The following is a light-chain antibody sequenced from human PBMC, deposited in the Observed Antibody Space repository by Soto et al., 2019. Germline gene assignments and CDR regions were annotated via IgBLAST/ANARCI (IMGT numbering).Light chain of an antibody. Sequence: DIQMTQSPSTLSASVGDRVTITCRASQSISSWLAWYQQKPEKAPKLLIYKASRLESGVPSRFSSSRSGTEFTLTISRLHPDDFATYYWQQCNSFPYTFGGGTKVEIK. CDR2: KAS. CDR1: QSISSW. CDR3: QQCNSFPYT. V-gene: IGKV1-5*03. J-gene: IGKJ4*01.